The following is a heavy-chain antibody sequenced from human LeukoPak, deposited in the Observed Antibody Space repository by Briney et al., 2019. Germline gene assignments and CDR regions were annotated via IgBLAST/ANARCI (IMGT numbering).Heavy chain of an antibody. Sequence: PSETLSLTCAVYGGSFSGYYWSWIRQPPGKGLEWIGEINHSGSTNYNPSLKSRVTISVDTSKNQFSLKLSSVTAADTAVYYCASSPLDCSSTSCYTAYGMDVWGQGTTVTVSS. V-gene: IGHV4-34*01. CDR1: GGSFSGYY. J-gene: IGHJ6*02. CDR3: ASSPLDCSSTSCYTAYGMDV. D-gene: IGHD2-2*02. CDR2: INHSGST.